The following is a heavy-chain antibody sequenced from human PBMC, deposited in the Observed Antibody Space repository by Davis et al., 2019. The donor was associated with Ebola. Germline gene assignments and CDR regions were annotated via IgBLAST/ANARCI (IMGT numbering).Heavy chain of an antibody. J-gene: IGHJ6*02. CDR1: GYTFTSYA. CDR2: INACNGNT. D-gene: IGHD3-10*01. V-gene: IGHV1-3*01. CDR3: ARGLLWFRELLFGEGGGLDYYGMDV. Sequence: ASVTVSCKASGYTFTSYAMHWVRQAPGQRLEWMGWINACNGNTNYSQKFQGRVTITRDTSASTAYMELSSLRSDDTAVYYCARGLLWFRELLFGEGGGLDYYGMDVWGQGTTVTVSS.